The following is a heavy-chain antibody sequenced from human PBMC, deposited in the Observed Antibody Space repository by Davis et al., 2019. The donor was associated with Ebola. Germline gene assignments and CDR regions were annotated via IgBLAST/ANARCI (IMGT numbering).Heavy chain of an antibody. V-gene: IGHV3-7*01. Sequence: PGGSLRLSCSASGFTFSAYVITWVRQAPGRGLDWVANIKQDGSEKYYVDSVKGRFTISRDNTKNSLYLQMNNLRAEDTALYYCARGWRYPGAWGQGTLVTVSS. D-gene: IGHD2-2*02. CDR3: ARGWRYPGA. CDR1: GFTFSAYV. J-gene: IGHJ5*02. CDR2: IKQDGSEK.